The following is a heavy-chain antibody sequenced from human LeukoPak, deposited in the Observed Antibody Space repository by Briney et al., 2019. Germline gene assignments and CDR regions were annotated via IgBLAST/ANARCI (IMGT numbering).Heavy chain of an antibody. CDR1: GGSFSGYY. V-gene: IGHV4-34*01. D-gene: IGHD6-13*01. CDR2: INHSGST. CDR3: ARHAREYSSSPRSSFDY. Sequence: SETLSLTCAVYGGSFSGYYWSWIRQPPGKGLEWIGEINHSGSTNYNPSLKSRVTISVDTSKNQFSLKLSSVTAADTAVYYCARHAREYSSSPRSSFDYWGQGTLVTVSS. J-gene: IGHJ4*02.